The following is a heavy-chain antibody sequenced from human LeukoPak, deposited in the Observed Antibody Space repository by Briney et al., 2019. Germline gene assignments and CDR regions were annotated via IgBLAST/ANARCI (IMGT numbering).Heavy chain of an antibody. D-gene: IGHD6-6*01. Sequence: GGSLRLSCAASGFTFSSYAMHWVRQAPGKGLEWVAVISYDGSNKYYADSVKGRFTISRDNSKNTLYLQMNSLRAEDTAVYYCAKAGSIAARPTYYYYMDVWGKGTTVTVSS. CDR1: GFTFSSYA. CDR2: ISYDGSNK. J-gene: IGHJ6*03. CDR3: AKAGSIAARPTYYYYMDV. V-gene: IGHV3-30*04.